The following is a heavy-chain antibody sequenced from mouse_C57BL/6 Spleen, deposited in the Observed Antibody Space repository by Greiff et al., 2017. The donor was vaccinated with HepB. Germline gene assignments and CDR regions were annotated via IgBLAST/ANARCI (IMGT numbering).Heavy chain of an antibody. V-gene: IGHV1-15*01. D-gene: IGHD1-1*01. Sequence: VQLQQSGAELVRPGASVTLSCKASGYTFTDYEMHWVKQTPVHGLEWIGAIDPETGGTAYNQKFKGKAILTADKSSSTAYMELRSLPSEDSAVYYCTTDYYGSSYFDYWGQGTTLTVSS. J-gene: IGHJ2*01. CDR3: TTDYYGSSYFDY. CDR2: IDPETGGT. CDR1: GYTFTDYE.